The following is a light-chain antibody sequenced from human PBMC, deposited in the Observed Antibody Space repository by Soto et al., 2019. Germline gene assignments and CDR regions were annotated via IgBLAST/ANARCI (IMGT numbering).Light chain of an antibody. CDR3: QQYGRTSWT. CDR1: QSVSTNF. V-gene: IGKV3-20*01. Sequence: EIVLTQSPGTLSLSPGEGATFSCRASQSVSTNFFAWYQQKPGQAPRLLIYGASTRATGIPDRFSGSGSGKVFTLPISSLEPEDFAVYYCQQYGRTSWTCG. CDR2: GAS. J-gene: IGKJ1*01.